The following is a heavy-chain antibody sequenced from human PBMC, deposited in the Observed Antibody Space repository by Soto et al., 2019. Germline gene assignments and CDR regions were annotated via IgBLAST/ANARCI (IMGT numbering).Heavy chain of an antibody. V-gene: IGHV3-30*18. D-gene: IGHD1-26*01. CDR1: GFTFSSYG. Sequence: QVQLVESGGGVVQPGRSLRLSCAASGFTFSSYGMHWVRQAPGKGLEWVAVISYDGSNKYYADSVKGRFTISRDNSKNTLYLQMNSLRAEDTAVYYCAKDREGAGLDPWGQGTLVTVSS. CDR3: AKDREGAGLDP. J-gene: IGHJ5*02. CDR2: ISYDGSNK.